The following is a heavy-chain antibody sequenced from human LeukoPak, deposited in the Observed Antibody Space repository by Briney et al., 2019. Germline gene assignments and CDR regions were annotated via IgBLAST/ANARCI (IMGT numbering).Heavy chain of an antibody. CDR1: GYSISSGYY. CDR2: IYHSGST. Sequence: PSETLSLTCAVSGYSISSGYYWGWIRQPPGKGLEWIGSIYHSGSTYYNPSLKSRVTISVDTSKNQFSLKLSSVTAADTAVYYCAGCDQLQYFDYWGQGTLVTVSS. J-gene: IGHJ4*02. V-gene: IGHV4-38-2*01. D-gene: IGHD2-2*01. CDR3: AGCDQLQYFDY.